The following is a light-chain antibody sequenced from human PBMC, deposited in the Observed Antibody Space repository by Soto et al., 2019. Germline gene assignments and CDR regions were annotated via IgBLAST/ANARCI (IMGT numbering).Light chain of an antibody. V-gene: IGKV1-39*01. CDR3: QQSYSRPRA. Sequence: DIPMTQSPSSLSAYVGDRVTITCRASQSISVYLNWYQQKPGKAPNLLIYSSSSFESGVPSRFSGSGSGTDFTLTISSLQPEDFATYFCQQSYSRPRAFGQGTKVEI. CDR1: QSISVY. CDR2: SSS. J-gene: IGKJ1*01.